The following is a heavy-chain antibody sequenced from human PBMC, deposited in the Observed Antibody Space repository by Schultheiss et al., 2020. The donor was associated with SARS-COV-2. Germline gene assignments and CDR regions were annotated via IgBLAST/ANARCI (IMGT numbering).Heavy chain of an antibody. V-gene: IGHV3-73*01. J-gene: IGHJ6*02. D-gene: IGHD3-3*01. CDR1: GFTFSGSA. Sequence: GGSLRLSCAASGFTFSGSAMHWVRQASGKGLEWVGRIRSKANSYATAYAASVKGRFTISRDDSKNTAYLQMNSLKTEDTAVYYCTTDRVDFWSGLMYDYYGMDVWGQGTTVTVSS. CDR2: IRSKANSYAT. CDR3: TTDRVDFWSGLMYDYYGMDV.